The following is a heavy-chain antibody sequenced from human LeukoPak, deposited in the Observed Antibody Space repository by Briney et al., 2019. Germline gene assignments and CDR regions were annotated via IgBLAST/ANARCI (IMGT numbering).Heavy chain of an antibody. V-gene: IGHV3-23*01. CDR3: AKDPLSRGSGSYPTY. Sequence: GGSLRLSCAASGFTFSSYAMSWVRQAPGKGLEWVSAIRGSGGSTYYADSVKGRFTISRDNSKNTLYLQMNSLRAEDTAVYYCAKDPLSRGSGSYPTYWGQGTLVTVSS. CDR1: GFTFSSYA. J-gene: IGHJ4*02. CDR2: IRGSGGST. D-gene: IGHD3-10*01.